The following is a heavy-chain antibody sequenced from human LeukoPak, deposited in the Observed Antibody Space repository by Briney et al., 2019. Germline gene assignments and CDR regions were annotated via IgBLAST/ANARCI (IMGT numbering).Heavy chain of an antibody. J-gene: IGHJ4*02. CDR1: GFTVSSDF. Sequence: GGSLRLSCTVSGFTVSSDFMSWVRQAPGKGLAWVSFIYSGGSTHYSDSVKGRFTISRDNSKNTLYLQMNSLRAEDTAVYYCARRAGAYSHPYDYWGQGTLVTVSS. CDR2: IYSGGST. V-gene: IGHV3-53*01. CDR3: ARRAGAYSHPYDY. D-gene: IGHD4/OR15-4a*01.